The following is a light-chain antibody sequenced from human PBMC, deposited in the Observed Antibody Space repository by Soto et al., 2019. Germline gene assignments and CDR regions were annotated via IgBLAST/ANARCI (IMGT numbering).Light chain of an antibody. CDR3: QEYNSFST. J-gene: IGKJ1*01. CDR2: AAS. CDR1: QGIRHY. Sequence: DIQMTQSPSSLSASVGDRVTITCRASQGIRHYLAWYQQKPGKAPKLLIYAASSLQSGVPSRFSGSGSGTEFTLTISRLQPDDFATYYCQEYNSFSTFGQGTKVDIK. V-gene: IGKV1-17*01.